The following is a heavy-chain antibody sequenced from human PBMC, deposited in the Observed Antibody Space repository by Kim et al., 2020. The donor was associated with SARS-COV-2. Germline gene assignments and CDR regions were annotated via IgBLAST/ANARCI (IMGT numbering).Heavy chain of an antibody. V-gene: IGHV4-39*01. CDR2: FYYTGGT. CDR1: GGSISDKNYY. J-gene: IGHJ6*02. CDR3: ARRAILGSHSDV. Sequence: SETLSLTCTVSGGSISDKNYYWGWVRQSPGKGLEWIGSFYYTGGTFYTPSLKSRLTGSVDTSKNQSPLRLTSVTAADTAFYYVARRAILGSHSDVWGQG. D-gene: IGHD3-10*01.